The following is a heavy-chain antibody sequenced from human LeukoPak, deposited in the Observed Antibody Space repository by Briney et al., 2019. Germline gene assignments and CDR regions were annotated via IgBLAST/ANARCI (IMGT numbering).Heavy chain of an antibody. CDR2: IYSGGST. D-gene: IGHD2-21*02. V-gene: IGHV3-66*01. Sequence: GGSLRLSCAASGFTVSSNYMSWVRQAPGKGLEWVSVIYSGGSTYYADSVKGRFTISRDNSKNTLYLQMNSLRAEDTAVYYCAKGAVVVTAIGGYWGQGTLVTVSS. CDR1: GFTVSSNY. J-gene: IGHJ4*02. CDR3: AKGAVVVTAIGGY.